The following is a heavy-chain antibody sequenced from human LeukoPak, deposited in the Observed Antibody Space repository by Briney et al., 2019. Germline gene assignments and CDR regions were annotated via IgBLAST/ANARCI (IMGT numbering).Heavy chain of an antibody. V-gene: IGHV3-74*01. CDR3: ARGSHAFDI. J-gene: IGHJ3*02. CDR2: INSDGSST. Sequence: GGSLRLSCAASGFSFSNYWMHWVRQAPGRGLVWVSRINSDGSSTNYADSVKGRFTISRDNAKNTVSLQMNSLRAEDTAVYYCARGSHAFDIWGQGTRVTVSS. CDR1: GFSFSNYW.